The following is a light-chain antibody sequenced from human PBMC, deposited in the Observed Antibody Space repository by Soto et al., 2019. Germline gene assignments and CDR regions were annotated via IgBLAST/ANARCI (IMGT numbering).Light chain of an antibody. CDR3: PQPDIQPLT. Sequence: DFQMTQSPSSLSASVGDRVTITCRATQAIKNFLNWYQQKPGRAPKLLISDASTLQRGVPSGFSESGSWTHFTFDIITLQPQLCRSGSCPQPDIQPLTSGQGTRLDIK. CDR2: DAS. CDR1: QAIKNF. V-gene: IGKV1-33*01. J-gene: IGKJ5*01.